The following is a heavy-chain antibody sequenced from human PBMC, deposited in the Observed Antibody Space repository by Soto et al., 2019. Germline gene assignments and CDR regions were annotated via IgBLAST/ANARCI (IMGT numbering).Heavy chain of an antibody. Sequence: EVQLLESGGGLVQPGGSLRLSCAASGFTCSSYAMSWVRQAPGKGLEWVSALSGSGGSTYYADSVKGRFTISRDNSKNTQYLQMHSLRAEDTAVYYCAKDIVVGPAAYFDSWGQGTLVTVSS. J-gene: IGHJ4*02. CDR3: AKDIVVGPAAYFDS. CDR1: GFTCSSYA. D-gene: IGHD2-2*01. V-gene: IGHV3-23*01. CDR2: LSGSGGST.